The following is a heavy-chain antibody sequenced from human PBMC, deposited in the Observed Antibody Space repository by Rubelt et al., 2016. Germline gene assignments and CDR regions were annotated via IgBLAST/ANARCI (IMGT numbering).Heavy chain of an antibody. CDR1: GYPFATYA. Sequence: QVQLVQSGAEVKRPGASVKVSCKASGYPFATYAMHWVSQAPGPRLEWMGGIIPIFGTATYAQKFQGRVTIMADESTSTSYRELSSRRSEDTAVYYCARRQQLGPFDYWGQGTLVTVSS. CDR3: ARRQQLGPFDY. D-gene: IGHD6-13*01. V-gene: IGHV1-69*13. CDR2: IIPIFGTA. J-gene: IGHJ4*02.